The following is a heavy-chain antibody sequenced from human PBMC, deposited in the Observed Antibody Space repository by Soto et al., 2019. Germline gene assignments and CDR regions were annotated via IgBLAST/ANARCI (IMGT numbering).Heavy chain of an antibody. CDR2: INPSGGST. D-gene: IGHD6-13*01. CDR1: GYTFTSYY. J-gene: IGHJ4*02. CDR3: AHRPAAARGTFFDY. V-gene: IGHV1-46*01. Sequence: ASVKVSCKASGYTFTSYYMRWVRQAPRQGLEWMGIINPSGGSTSYAQEFQGRLTITKDTSKNQGVLTMTNMDPVDTATYYCAHRPAAARGTFFDYWGQGTLVTVSS.